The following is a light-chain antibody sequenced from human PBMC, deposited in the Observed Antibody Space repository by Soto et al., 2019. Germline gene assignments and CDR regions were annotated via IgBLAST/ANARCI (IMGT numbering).Light chain of an antibody. V-gene: IGLV2-8*01. CDR2: EVS. CDR3: SSYVGSNNLV. Sequence: QSVLTQPPSASGSSGQSVTISCTGTSSDVGGYNYVSWYQQHPGKAPKLMIYEVSKRPSGVPDRFSGSKSGNTASLTVSGLQAEDEADYYCSSYVGSNNLVFGGGTQLTVL. CDR1: SSDVGGYNY. J-gene: IGLJ2*01.